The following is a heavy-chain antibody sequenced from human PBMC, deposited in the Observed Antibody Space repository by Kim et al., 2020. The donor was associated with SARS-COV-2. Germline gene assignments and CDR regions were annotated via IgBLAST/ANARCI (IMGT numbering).Heavy chain of an antibody. J-gene: IGHJ4*02. V-gene: IGHV3-53*01. CDR3: ASSQGS. Sequence: GGSLRLSCADSDFTVRSNYMYWVRQAPGKGLEWLSIIYIGGSRYYADSVKGRFTISRDDFNNTLHLQMSSLRAEDTAVYYCASSQGSWGQGTLVTVSS. CDR1: DFTVRSNY. CDR2: IYIGGSR.